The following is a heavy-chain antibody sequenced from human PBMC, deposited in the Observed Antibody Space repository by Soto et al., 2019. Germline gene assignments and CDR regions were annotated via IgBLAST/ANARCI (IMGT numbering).Heavy chain of an antibody. CDR1: LSTFSSYA. CDR2: IIPIFGTA. J-gene: IGHJ4*02. CDR3: ARRAAAGVYYLDN. Sequence: SAAQVSWNPCLSTFSSYASSLFRQAPGQGLEWMGGIIPIFGTANYAQKFQGRVTITADESTSTAYMKLSSLRSEDTAVYSCARRAAAGVYYLDNCGQGTLVTVSS. V-gene: IGHV1-69*13. D-gene: IGHD6-13*01.